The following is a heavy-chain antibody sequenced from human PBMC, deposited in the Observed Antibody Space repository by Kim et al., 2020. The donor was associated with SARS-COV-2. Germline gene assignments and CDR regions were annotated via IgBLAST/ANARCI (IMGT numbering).Heavy chain of an antibody. Sequence: GGSLRLSCAASGFTFDDYAMHWVRQAPGKGLEWVSGISWNSGSIGYADSVKGRFTISRDNAKNSLYLQMNSLRAEDTALYYCAKASWLVDQTFDYWGQGTLVTVSS. CDR1: GFTFDDYA. CDR3: AKASWLVDQTFDY. V-gene: IGHV3-9*01. J-gene: IGHJ4*02. D-gene: IGHD6-19*01. CDR2: ISWNSGSI.